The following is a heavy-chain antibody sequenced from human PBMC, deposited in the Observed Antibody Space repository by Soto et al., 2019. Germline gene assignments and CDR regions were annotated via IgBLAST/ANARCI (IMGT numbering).Heavy chain of an antibody. CDR1: DLALIHYW. Sequence: EEQVWRPGGALARPGGPRRFSGPPLDLALIHYWMSWVRRAQGKGLEWVANIKEDGSEQNYVDSLKGRFTISRDNAKNSLYLQMNSLRADDTAVYYCANTVVRGLGTTVTVSS. D-gene: IGHD3-10*01. CDR3: ANTVV. V-gene: IGHV3-7*05. CDR2: IKEDGSEQ. J-gene: IGHJ6*01.